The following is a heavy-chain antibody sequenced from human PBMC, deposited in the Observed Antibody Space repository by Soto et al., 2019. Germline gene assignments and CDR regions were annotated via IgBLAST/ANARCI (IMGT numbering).Heavy chain of an antibody. V-gene: IGHV6-1*01. D-gene: IGHD3-10*01. Sequence: SPTLSLTCAISGDSVSSNSAAWNWIRQSPSRGLEWLGRTYYRSKWYNDYAVSVKSRITINPDTSKNQFSLQLNSVTPEDTAVYYCARELWFGEVVYYGMDVWGQGTTVTVSS. CDR1: GDSVSSNSAA. CDR3: ARELWFGEVVYYGMDV. CDR2: TYYRSKWYN. J-gene: IGHJ6*02.